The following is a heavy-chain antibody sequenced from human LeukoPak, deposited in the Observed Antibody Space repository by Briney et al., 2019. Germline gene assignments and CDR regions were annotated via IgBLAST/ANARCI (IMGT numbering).Heavy chain of an antibody. J-gene: IGHJ4*02. CDR3: ARSDTAMVTGFDY. Sequence: ASVKVSCKASGYTFTGYYMHWMRQAPGQGLEWMGWINPNSGGTNYAQKFQGRVTMTRDTSISTAYMELSRLRSDDTAVYYCARSDTAMVTGFDYWGQGTLVTVSS. D-gene: IGHD5-18*01. CDR2: INPNSGGT. CDR1: GYTFTGYY. V-gene: IGHV1-2*02.